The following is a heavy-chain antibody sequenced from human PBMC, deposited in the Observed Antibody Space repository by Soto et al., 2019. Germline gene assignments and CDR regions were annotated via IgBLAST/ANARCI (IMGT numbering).Heavy chain of an antibody. CDR1: GFTFSSYS. CDR2: ISSSSSYI. Sequence: GGSLRLSCAASGFTFSSYSMNWVRQAPGKGLEWVSSISSSSSYIYYADSVKGRFTISRDNAKNSLYLQMNSLRAEDTAVYYCVSARGYCSSTSCPEENDYWGQGTLVTVSS. CDR3: VSARGYCSSTSCPEENDY. J-gene: IGHJ4*02. D-gene: IGHD2-2*01. V-gene: IGHV3-21*01.